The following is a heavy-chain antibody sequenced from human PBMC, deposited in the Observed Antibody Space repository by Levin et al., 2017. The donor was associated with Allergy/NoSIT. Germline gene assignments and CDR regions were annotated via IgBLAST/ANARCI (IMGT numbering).Heavy chain of an antibody. CDR2: IWYDGTNK. CDR1: GFTFSWYG. V-gene: IGHV3-33*01. Sequence: GGSLRLSCAASGFTFSWYGMHWVRQAPGKGLEWVATIWYDGTNKDYSDSVKGRFTISRDNSKNTLNLQMSSLRVEDTALYYCARERITGVAAGNGPLGFWGQGTLVTVSS. CDR3: ARERITGVAAGNGPLGF. D-gene: IGHD1-14*01. J-gene: IGHJ4*02.